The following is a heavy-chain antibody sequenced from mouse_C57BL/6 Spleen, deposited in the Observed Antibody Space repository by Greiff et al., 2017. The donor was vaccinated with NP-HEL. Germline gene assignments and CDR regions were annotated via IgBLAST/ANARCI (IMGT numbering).Heavy chain of an antibody. J-gene: IGHJ3*01. D-gene: IGHD1-1*01. CDR1: GYTFTDYY. CDR3: ASGVYGSSQGFAY. Sequence: EVQLQQSGPELVKPGASVKISCKASGYTFTDYYMNWVKQSHGKSLEWIGDINPNNGGTSYNQKFKGKATLTVDKSSSTAYMELRSLTSEDSAVYYCASGVYGSSQGFAYWGQGTLVTVSA. V-gene: IGHV1-26*01. CDR2: INPNNGGT.